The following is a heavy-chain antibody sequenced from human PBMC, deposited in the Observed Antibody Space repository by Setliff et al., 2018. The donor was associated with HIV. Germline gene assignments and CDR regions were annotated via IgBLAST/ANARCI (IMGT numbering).Heavy chain of an antibody. V-gene: IGHV3-48*01. Sequence: GESLKISCSASVFTFSTYAMHWVRQAPGKGLEWVSYIFSSSSTIHYADSVKGRFTISRDNAKNTLYLEMNSLRVEDTAVYYCARGANFWSGYDSWGQGTLVTVSS. D-gene: IGHD3-3*01. CDR3: ARGANFWSGYDS. CDR2: IFSSSSTI. CDR1: VFTFSTYA. J-gene: IGHJ4*02.